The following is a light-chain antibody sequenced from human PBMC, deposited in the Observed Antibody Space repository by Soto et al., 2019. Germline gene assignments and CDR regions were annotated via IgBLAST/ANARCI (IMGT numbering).Light chain of an antibody. Sequence: ETVMTQSPVTLSVSPVERATLSCTASQSVSSNLAWYQQKPGQAPRLLIYGASSRATGIPDRFSGSGSGTDFTLTISRLEPEDFAVYYCQQYGSSLITFGQGTRLEIK. J-gene: IGKJ5*01. CDR2: GAS. CDR3: QQYGSSLIT. CDR1: QSVSSN. V-gene: IGKV3-20*01.